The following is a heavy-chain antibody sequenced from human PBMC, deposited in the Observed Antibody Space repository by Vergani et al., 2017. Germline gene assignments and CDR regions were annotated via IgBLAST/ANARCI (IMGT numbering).Heavy chain of an antibody. CDR2: IDPSDSYT. J-gene: IGHJ3*02. CDR3: ATLRYFDWLSTNYDAFDI. CDR1: GYSFTSYW. V-gene: IGHV5-10-1*03. Sequence: EVQLVQSGAEVIKPGESLRISCKGSGYSFTSYWISWVRQMPGKGLEWMGRIDPSDSYTNYSPSFQGHVTISADKSISTAYLQWSSLKASDTAMYYCATLRYFDWLSTNYDAFDIWGQGTMVTVSS. D-gene: IGHD3-9*01.